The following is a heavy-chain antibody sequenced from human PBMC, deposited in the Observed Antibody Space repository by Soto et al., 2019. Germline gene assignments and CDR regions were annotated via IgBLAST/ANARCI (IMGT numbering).Heavy chain of an antibody. D-gene: IGHD3-10*01. CDR1: GFSFRSYY. CDR2: ISSSSSYI. CDR3: ARVGTYYGSGSPYYSDY. Sequence: EVRLVESWGGLVKPGGSLRLSCAASGFSFRSYYMNWVRQAPGKGLEWVSSISSSSSYINYADSVKGRFTISRDNAKNSLYLQMNSLRAEDTAVYYCARVGTYYGSGSPYYSDYWGQGTLVTVSS. V-gene: IGHV3-21*01. J-gene: IGHJ4*02.